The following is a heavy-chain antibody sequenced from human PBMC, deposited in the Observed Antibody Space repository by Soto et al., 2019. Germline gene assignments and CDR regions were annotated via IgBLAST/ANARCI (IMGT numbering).Heavy chain of an antibody. Sequence: PSETLSLTCTVSGGSISRYYWSWIRQPPGKGLEWIGDIYYSGSTNYNPPLKSRGTISVDTSKNQFSLKLSSVTAADTAVNYCARSSSYYDFWSGYNPSSYYYYYYYMDVWGKGTTVTVSS. D-gene: IGHD3-3*01. J-gene: IGHJ6*03. V-gene: IGHV4-59*01. CDR3: ARSSSYYDFWSGYNPSSYYYYYYYMDV. CDR1: GGSISRYY. CDR2: IYYSGST.